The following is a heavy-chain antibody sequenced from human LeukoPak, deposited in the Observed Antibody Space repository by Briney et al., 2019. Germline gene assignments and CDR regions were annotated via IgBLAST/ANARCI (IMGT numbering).Heavy chain of an antibody. J-gene: IGHJ6*02. D-gene: IGHD5-12*01. V-gene: IGHV4-31*03. CDR2: IYYSGST. CDR1: GGSISSGGYY. CDR3: ARDGPDRGYYYYGMDV. Sequence: PSETLSLTCTVSGGSISSGGYYWSWIRQHPGKGLEWIGYIYYSGSTYYNPSLKSRVTISVDTSKNQFSLKLSSVTAADTAVYYCARDGPDRGYYYYGMDVWGQGTTVTVSS.